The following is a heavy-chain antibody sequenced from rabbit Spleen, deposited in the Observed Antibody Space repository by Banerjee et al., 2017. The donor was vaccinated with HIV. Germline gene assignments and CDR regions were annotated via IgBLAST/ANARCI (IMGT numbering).Heavy chain of an antibody. Sequence: QEQLEESGGDLVKPEGSLTLTCTASGFSFSSSYWICWVRQAPGKGLEWIGCIYTGSGSTYYASWAKGRFTISKTSSTTVTLQMTSLTVADAATYFCARSDSSYSYAMDLWGQGTLVTVS. CDR2: IYTGSGST. D-gene: IGHD8-1*01. J-gene: IGHJ6*01. CDR1: GFSFSSSYW. V-gene: IGHV1S45*01. CDR3: ARSDSSYSYAMDL.